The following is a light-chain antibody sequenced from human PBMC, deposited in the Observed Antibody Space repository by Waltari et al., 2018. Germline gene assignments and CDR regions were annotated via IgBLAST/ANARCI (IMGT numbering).Light chain of an antibody. V-gene: IGLV4-69*01. Sequence: QLVLTQSPSASASLGASVRLTCTLTSGDSSYPIAWHQQQPEKGPRYLMKLTSDGSHIKDECIPVRCSDSSSGAERYLIVSSLQAEDESDYSCQTWDTGTCVFGGGTKLTVL. CDR3: QTWDTGTCV. CDR2: LTSDGSH. J-gene: IGLJ3*02. CDR1: SGDSSYP.